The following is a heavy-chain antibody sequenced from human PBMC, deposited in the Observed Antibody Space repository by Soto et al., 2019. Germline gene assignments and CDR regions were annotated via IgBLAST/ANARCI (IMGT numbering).Heavy chain of an antibody. J-gene: IGHJ4*02. CDR2: ISAYNGNT. Sequence: GASVKVSCKASGYTFTGYYMHWVRQAPGQGLEWMGWISAYNGNTNYAQKLQGRVTMTTDTSTSTAYMELRSLRSDDTAVYYCARGTLNYFDYWGRGTLVTVSS. V-gene: IGHV1-18*04. CDR1: GYTFTGYY. CDR3: ARGTLNYFDY.